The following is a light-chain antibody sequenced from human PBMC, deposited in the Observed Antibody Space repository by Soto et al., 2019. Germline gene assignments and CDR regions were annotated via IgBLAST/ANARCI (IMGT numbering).Light chain of an antibody. V-gene: IGLV2-14*01. Sequence: QSVLTQPAPVSGSPGQSISISCTGISSGVGGYDYVSWYQQRPGKAPKLMIYDVSNRPSGVSNRFSGSKSGNTASLTISGLQAEDEADYYCSSYTSTSTPCVFGTGTKVTVL. J-gene: IGLJ1*01. CDR3: SSYTSTSTPCV. CDR2: DVS. CDR1: SSGVGGYDY.